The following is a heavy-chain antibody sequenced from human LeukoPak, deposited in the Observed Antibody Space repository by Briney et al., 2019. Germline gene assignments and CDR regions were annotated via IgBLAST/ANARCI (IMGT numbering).Heavy chain of an antibody. CDR3: AKGLRTGVGPYKGYHYYMDV. D-gene: IGHD3-10*01. V-gene: IGHV3-23*01. CDR2: INDNGAGT. Sequence: GGSLRLSCAASGFTFSSYSMNWARQAPGKGLQWVSTINDNGAGTYYADSVKGRFTISRDNSYNTMSLQMNSLRDEDAGVYYCAKGLRTGVGPYKGYHYYMDVWSKGATVTVSS. J-gene: IGHJ6*03. CDR1: GFTFSSYS.